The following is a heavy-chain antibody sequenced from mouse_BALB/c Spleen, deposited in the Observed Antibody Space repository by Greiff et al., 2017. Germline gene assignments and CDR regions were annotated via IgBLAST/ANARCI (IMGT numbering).Heavy chain of an antibody. CDR2: IDPETGGT. D-gene: IGHD1-1*01. CDR1: GYTFTDYE. V-gene: IGHV1-15*01. Sequence: VQLQQSGAELVRPGASVTLSCKASGYTFTDYEMHWVKQTPVHGLEWIGAIDPETGGTAYNQKFKGKATLTADKSSSTAYMELRSLTSEDSAVYYCTREHYGSSAWFAYWGQGTLVTVSA. J-gene: IGHJ3*01. CDR3: TREHYGSSAWFAY.